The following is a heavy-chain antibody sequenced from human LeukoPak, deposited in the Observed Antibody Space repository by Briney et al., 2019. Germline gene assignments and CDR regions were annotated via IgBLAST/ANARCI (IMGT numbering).Heavy chain of an antibody. CDR2: IGTTGDT. V-gene: IGHV3-13*01. Sequence: GGSLRLSCAASGFTFRTYDMHWVRQVTGEGLEWVATIGTTGDTYYAGSVKGRFTISREDGKNSLFLQMNNLEAGDTAAYFCARDDAGSGTAMDVWGNGTTVTVSS. D-gene: IGHD2-15*01. CDR1: GFTFRTYD. CDR3: ARDDAGSGTAMDV. J-gene: IGHJ6*04.